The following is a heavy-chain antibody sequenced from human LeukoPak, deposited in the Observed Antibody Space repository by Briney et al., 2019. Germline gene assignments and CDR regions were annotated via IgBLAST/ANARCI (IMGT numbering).Heavy chain of an antibody. CDR3: ARAGSHWHYVY. V-gene: IGHV3-7*01. CDR2: IKQDGSER. CDR1: GFTFSGFS. Sequence: GGSLRLSCEASGFTFSGFSISWVRQSPTKGLEWVANIKQDGSERYYVDSVKGRFTISRDNAKNSLSLQMNNLRVEDTAVYYCARAGSHWHYVYWGQGTVVTVSS. D-gene: IGHD3-10*01. J-gene: IGHJ4*02.